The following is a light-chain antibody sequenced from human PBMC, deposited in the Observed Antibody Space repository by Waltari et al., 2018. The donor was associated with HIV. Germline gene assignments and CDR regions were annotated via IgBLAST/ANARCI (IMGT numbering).Light chain of an antibody. CDR2: GNT. J-gene: IGLJ3*02. V-gene: IGLV1-40*01. Sequence: QSVLTQPPSVSGAPGQRVSISCTGSTSNIGAGYDVPWYHQVPGTAPKLLIFGNTNRPSGVPDRISGSKSGTSASLAISGLRAEDEAYYYCQSYDSSLSGSWVFGGGTKLTVL. CDR3: QSYDSSLSGSWV. CDR1: TSNIGAGYD.